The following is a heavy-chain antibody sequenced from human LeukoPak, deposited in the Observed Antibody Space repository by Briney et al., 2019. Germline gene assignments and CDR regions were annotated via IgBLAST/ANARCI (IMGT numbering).Heavy chain of an antibody. CDR2: IYTSGST. V-gene: IGHV4-4*07. J-gene: IGHJ6*02. D-gene: IGHD6-19*01. CDR3: ARVNPVDSSGWTDWRYYYYGMDV. Sequence: PSETLSLTGTVSGGSISSYYWSWIRQPAGRGLEWMGRIYTSGSTNYKPSLKSRVTMSVDTSKNQFSLKLSSVTAADTAVYYCARVNPVDSSGWTDWRYYYYGMDVWGQGTTVTVSS. CDR1: GGSISSYY.